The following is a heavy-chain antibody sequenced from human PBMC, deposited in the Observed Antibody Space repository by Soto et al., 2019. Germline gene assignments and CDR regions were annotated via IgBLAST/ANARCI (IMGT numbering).Heavy chain of an antibody. Sequence: EVQLVESGGGLVRPGGSLRLSCAASGFSVSSNYMSWVRQAPGKGLEWVSVIYSDGKTYYADSVKGRFTSSRQKSQHTLYLHMKSLGTDDTAIYYCAGDPPDAHLESSGYYTDWGQGTLVTVSS. CDR3: AGDPPDAHLESSGYYTD. CDR1: GFSVSSNY. CDR2: IYSDGKT. J-gene: IGHJ4*02. V-gene: IGHV3-53*04. D-gene: IGHD3-22*01.